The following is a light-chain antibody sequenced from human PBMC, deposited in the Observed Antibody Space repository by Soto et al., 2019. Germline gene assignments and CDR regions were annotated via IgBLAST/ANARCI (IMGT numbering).Light chain of an antibody. CDR3: ASWDDNLQV. V-gene: IGLV1-44*01. J-gene: IGLJ1*01. CDR1: NSNIGSHT. Sequence: QSVLTQPPSASGTPGQRVTISCSGSNSNIGSHTVNWYQQLPGTAPKLPIYSNSQRPLGVPVRFAGSKSGTSASLAISGLQSEDEADYYCASWDDNLQVFGLGTKVTVL. CDR2: SNS.